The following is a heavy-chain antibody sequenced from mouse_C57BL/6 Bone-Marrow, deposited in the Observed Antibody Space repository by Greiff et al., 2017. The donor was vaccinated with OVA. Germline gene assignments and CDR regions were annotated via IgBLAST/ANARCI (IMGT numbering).Heavy chain of an antibody. J-gene: IGHJ4*01. CDR2: IDPENGDT. CDR3: TTPPFITPMDY. V-gene: IGHV14-4*01. D-gene: IGHD1-1*01. CDR1: GFNIKDDH. Sequence: EVQLQQSGAELVRPGASVKLSCTASGFNIKDDHMHWVKQRPEQGLEWIGWIDPENGDTEYASKFQGKATITADTSSNTAYLQLSSLTSEDTAVYYCTTPPFITPMDYWGQGTSVTVSS.